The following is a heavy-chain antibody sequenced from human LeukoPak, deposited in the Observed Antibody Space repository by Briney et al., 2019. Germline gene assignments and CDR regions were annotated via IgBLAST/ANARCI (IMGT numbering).Heavy chain of an antibody. CDR2: ISPYNGNT. V-gene: IGHV1-18*01. Sequence: GASVKVSCKASGYTFINYGITWVRQAPGQGLEWMGWISPYNGNTKYLQKLQGRVTLTTDTSTNTAYMEVRSLRSDDTAVYYCARGTLTIFGVVIIEGAFDIWGQGTMVTVSS. CDR1: GYTFINYG. J-gene: IGHJ3*02. CDR3: ARGTLTIFGVVIIEGAFDI. D-gene: IGHD3-3*01.